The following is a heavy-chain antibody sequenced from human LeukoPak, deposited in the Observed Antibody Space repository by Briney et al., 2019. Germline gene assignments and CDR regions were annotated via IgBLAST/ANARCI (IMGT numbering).Heavy chain of an antibody. D-gene: IGHD6-19*01. CDR2: IYSTGST. V-gene: IGHV4-61*05. J-gene: IGHJ4*02. CDR1: GGSISSSSYY. CDR3: ARHEGLARPFDY. Sequence: SETLSLTCTVSGGSISSSSYYWGWIRQPPGKGLEWIGYIYSTGSTDYNPSLKSRVTISVETSKNQFSLRLSSVTAADTAVYFCARHEGLARPFDYWGQGTLVPVSS.